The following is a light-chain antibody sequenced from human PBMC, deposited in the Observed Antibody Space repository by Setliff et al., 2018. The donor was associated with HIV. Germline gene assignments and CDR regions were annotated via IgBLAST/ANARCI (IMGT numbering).Light chain of an antibody. V-gene: IGLV2-8*01. J-gene: IGLJ2*01. CDR2: EVS. Sequence: QSALTQPPSASGSPGQSVTISCTGTSSDVGGYNYVSWYQQHPGNAPKLMIYEVSKRPSGVPDRFSGSKSGNTASLTVSGLQAEDEAAYYCSSYAGSNNLVFGGGTKVTVL. CDR1: SSDVGGYNY. CDR3: SSYAGSNNLV.